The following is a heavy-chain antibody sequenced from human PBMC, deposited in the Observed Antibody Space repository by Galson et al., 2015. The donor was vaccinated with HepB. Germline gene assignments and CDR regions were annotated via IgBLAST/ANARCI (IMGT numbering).Heavy chain of an antibody. J-gene: IGHJ4*02. V-gene: IGHV3-30*18. CDR3: AKVVSGSGGGFDY. D-gene: IGHD2-15*01. CDR1: GFTFSSYG. Sequence: SLRLSCAASGFTFSSYGMHWVRQAPGKGLEWVAVISYDGSNKYYADSVKGRFTISRDNSKNTLYLQMNSLRAEDTAVYYCAKVVSGSGGGFDYWGQGTLVTVSS. CDR2: ISYDGSNK.